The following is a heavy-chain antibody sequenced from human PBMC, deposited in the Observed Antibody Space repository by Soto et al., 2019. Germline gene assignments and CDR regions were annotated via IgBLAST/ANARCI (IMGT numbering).Heavy chain of an antibody. Sequence: ASVKVSCKASGYTFTGYYMHWVRQAPGQGLEWMGWINPNSGGTNYAQKFQGWVTMTRDASISTAYMELSRLRSDDTAVYYCAAPSGSYKGYYYYYGMDVWGQGTTVTVSS. V-gene: IGHV1-2*04. CDR3: AAPSGSYKGYYYYYGMDV. J-gene: IGHJ6*02. CDR1: GYTFTGYY. CDR2: INPNSGGT. D-gene: IGHD3-10*01.